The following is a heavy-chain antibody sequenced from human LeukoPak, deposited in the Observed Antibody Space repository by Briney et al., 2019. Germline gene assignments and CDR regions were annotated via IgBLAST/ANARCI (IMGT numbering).Heavy chain of an antibody. CDR1: GCSFTNYD. J-gene: IGHJ4*02. V-gene: IGHV1-69*04. Sequence: SATVSYKDSGCSFTNYDICWVRLAPGQGLEWMGRIIPILGIANYAQKFQGRVTITADKATSTAYMELSSLRSEDTAVYYCARHYQLGYFDYWGQGTLVTVSS. CDR3: ARHYQLGYFDY. CDR2: IIPILGIA. D-gene: IGHD2-2*01.